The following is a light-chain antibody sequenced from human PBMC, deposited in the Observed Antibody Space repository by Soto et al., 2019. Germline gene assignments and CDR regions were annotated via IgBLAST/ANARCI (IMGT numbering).Light chain of an antibody. CDR3: QQYYSYWA. CDR2: KAS. J-gene: IGKJ1*01. V-gene: IGKV1-5*03. CDR1: ESISSW. Sequence: DIQMTQYPSTLSASVGDRVIITCRASESISSWLAWYQQKPGKGPKLLIFKASNLESGAPSSFSGSGSGTEFTLTVSSLQPDDFATYYCQQYYSYWAFDQGTKVEIK.